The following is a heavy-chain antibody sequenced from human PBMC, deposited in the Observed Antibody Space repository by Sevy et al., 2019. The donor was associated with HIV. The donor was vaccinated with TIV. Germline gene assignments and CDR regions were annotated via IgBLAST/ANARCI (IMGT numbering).Heavy chain of an antibody. CDR2: IYYSGST. V-gene: IGHV4-59*01. J-gene: IGHJ4*02. CDR1: GGSISSYY. D-gene: IGHD3-3*01. CDR3: ARAHGFLEWLPFDY. Sequence: SETLSLTCTVSGGSISSYYWSWIRQPPGKGLEWIGYIYYSGSTNNNPSLKSRVTISVDTSKNQFSLKLSSVTAADTAVYYCARAHGFLEWLPFDYWGQGTLVTVSS.